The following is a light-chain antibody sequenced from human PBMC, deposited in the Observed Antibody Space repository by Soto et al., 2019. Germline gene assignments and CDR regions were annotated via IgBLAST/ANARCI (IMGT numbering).Light chain of an antibody. CDR3: QKHSSVPFT. CDR1: QGIRIS. Sequence: DIQMTQSPSFLSASVGDRVTITARAGQGIRISLAWYQHKPGKVLKLLIYAASTLYSGVSSRFSGSGSGTDFTLTIGSLQPEDVAVYYCQKHSSVPFTFGGGTKVEIK. J-gene: IGKJ4*01. V-gene: IGKV1-27*01. CDR2: AAS.